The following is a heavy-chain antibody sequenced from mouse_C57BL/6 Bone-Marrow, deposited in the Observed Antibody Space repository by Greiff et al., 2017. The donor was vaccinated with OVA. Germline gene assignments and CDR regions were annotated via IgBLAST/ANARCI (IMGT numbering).Heavy chain of an antibody. CDR3: ARLSAY. Sequence: VQLQQSGAELAKPGASVKLSCKASGYTFTSYWMHWVKQRPGQGLEWIGYINPSSGYTKYNQKFKDKATLTADISSSTAYMQLSSLTYEDSAVYYCARLSAYWGQGTLVTVSA. J-gene: IGHJ3*01. V-gene: IGHV1-7*01. CDR1: GYTFTSYW. CDR2: INPSSGYT.